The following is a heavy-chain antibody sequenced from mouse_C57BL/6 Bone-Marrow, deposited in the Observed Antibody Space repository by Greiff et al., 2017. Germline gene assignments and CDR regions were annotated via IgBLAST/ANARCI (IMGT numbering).Heavy chain of an antibody. CDR1: GYTFTNYW. D-gene: IGHD2-4*01. V-gene: IGHV1-64*01. J-gene: IGHJ4*01. CDR2: MHPNGGSP. Sequence: QVQLQQPGAELVKPGASVKLSCKASGYTFTNYWMHWVKQRPGQGLEWIGMMHPNGGSPDYNEKFKSEAPLSVDKSSRTAYMELSSLTSEDSAVYYCARSYDYDDYTMDYWGQGTSVTGSS. CDR3: ARSYDYDDYTMDY.